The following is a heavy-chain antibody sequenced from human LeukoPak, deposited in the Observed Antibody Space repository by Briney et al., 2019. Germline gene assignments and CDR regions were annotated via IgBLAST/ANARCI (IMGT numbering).Heavy chain of an antibody. CDR2: IYYSGST. J-gene: IGHJ4*02. Sequence: SETLFLTCTVSGGSISSSSYYWGWIRQPPGKGLEWIGSIYYSGSTYYNPSLKSRVTISVDTSKNQFSLKLSSVTAADMAVYYCARRNGDSDYWGQGTLVTVSS. D-gene: IGHD4-17*01. CDR3: ARRNGDSDY. V-gene: IGHV4-39*01. CDR1: GGSISSSSYY.